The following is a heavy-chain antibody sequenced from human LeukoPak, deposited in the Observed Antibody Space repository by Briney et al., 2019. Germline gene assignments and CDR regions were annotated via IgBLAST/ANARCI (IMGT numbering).Heavy chain of an antibody. V-gene: IGHV4-30-4*01. CDR2: VYYGGST. J-gene: IGHJ6*04. CDR3: ASGSVRGTIFGLDV. CDR1: GGSISSGDYY. D-gene: IGHD3-3*01. Sequence: PSETLSLTCTVSGGSISSGDYYWSWIRQPPGKGLEWIGHVYYGGSTYYNPSLKSRVTISVDTSKNQFSLKLSSVTAADTAVYYCASGSVRGTIFGLDVWGKGTTVTVSS.